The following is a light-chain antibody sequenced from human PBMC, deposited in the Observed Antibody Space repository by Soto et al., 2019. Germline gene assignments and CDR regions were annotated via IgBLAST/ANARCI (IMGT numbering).Light chain of an antibody. Sequence: DIQMPQSPSTLSASAGDRVTITCRASQSISSWLAWYQQKPGKAPRLLIYKASSLESGVPSRFSGSGSGTEFTLTISSLQPDDFATYYCQHYISAPWTFGQGTKVDIK. CDR3: QHYISAPWT. J-gene: IGKJ1*01. CDR2: KAS. V-gene: IGKV1-5*03. CDR1: QSISSW.